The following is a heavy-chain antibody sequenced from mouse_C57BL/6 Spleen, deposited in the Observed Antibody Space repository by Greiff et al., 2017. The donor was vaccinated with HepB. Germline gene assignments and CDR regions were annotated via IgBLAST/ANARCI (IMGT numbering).Heavy chain of an antibody. CDR3: AREGRSLDWFAY. J-gene: IGHJ3*01. CDR1: GYTFTSYG. D-gene: IGHD6-1*01. CDR2: IYPRSGNT. V-gene: IGHV1-81*01. Sequence: VQLQQSGAELARPGASVKLSCKASGYTFTSYGISWVKQRPGQGLEWIGEIYPRSGNTYYNEKFKGKATLTADKSSSTAYMELRSLTSEDSAVCFCAREGRSLDWFAYWGQGTLVTVSA.